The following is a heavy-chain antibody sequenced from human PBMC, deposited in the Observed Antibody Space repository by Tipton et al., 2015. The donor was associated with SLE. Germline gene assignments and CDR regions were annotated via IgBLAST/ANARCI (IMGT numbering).Heavy chain of an antibody. CDR1: GFTFSNYF. CDR2: ISYDGSFK. V-gene: IGHV3-30*04. J-gene: IGHJ6*02. CDR3: ARALGDFGYFYGMDV. Sequence: SLRLSCAASGFTFSNYFIHWVRQAPDKGLEWVAVISYDGSFKYYADSVKGRFTMSRDNSKNTLYLQMNSLRAEDAAVYYCARALGDFGYFYGMDVWGQGTTVTASS. D-gene: IGHD3-16*01.